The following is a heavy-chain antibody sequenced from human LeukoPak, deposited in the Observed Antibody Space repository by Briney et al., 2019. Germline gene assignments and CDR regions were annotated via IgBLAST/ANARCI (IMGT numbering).Heavy chain of an antibody. V-gene: IGHV3-20*04. CDR3: ARVGSGTYHGDLYHYMDV. CDR2: ITWNAGST. Sequence: GGSLRLSCAASGFTFDDYGMSWVRQAPGKGLEWVSGITWNAGSTAYADSVKGRFTISRDNAKNSLYLQMNSLRAEDTALYYCARVGSGTYHGDLYHYMDVWGKGTTVTVSS. J-gene: IGHJ6*03. CDR1: GFTFDDYG. D-gene: IGHD1-26*01.